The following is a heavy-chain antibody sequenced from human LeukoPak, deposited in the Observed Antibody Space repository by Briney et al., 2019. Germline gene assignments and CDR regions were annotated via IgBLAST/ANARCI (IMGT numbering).Heavy chain of an antibody. V-gene: IGHV3-48*01. CDR2: ISSSSSTI. CDR1: GFTFSSYS. J-gene: IGHJ6*02. Sequence: GGSLRLSCAASGFTFSSYSMNWVRQAPGKGLEWVSYISSSSSTIYYADSVKGRFTISRDNAKNSLYLQMNSLRAEDTAVYYCARDDSSGRHYYYGMDVWGQGTTVTVSS. D-gene: IGHD6-19*01. CDR3: ARDDSSGRHYYYGMDV.